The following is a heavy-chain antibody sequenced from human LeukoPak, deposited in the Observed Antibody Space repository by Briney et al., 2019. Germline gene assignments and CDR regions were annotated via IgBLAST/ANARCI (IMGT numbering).Heavy chain of an antibody. J-gene: IGHJ4*02. D-gene: IGHD6-19*01. CDR2: IYYSGSI. V-gene: IGHV4-59*01. CDR1: GGSISSYY. CDR3: ARTYSGWYFDY. Sequence: VKPSETLSLTCTVSGGSISSYYWSWIRLPPGKGLEWIGHIYYSGSINYNPSLKSRVTISVDTSKNQFSLKLSSVTAADTAVYYCARTYSGWYFDYWGQGTLVTVSS.